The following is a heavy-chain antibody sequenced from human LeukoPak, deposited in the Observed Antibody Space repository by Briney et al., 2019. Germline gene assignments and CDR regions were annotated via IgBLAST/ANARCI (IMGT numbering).Heavy chain of an antibody. Sequence: KTSETLSLTCTVSGGSISSYYWSWIRQPPGKGLEWIGYIYYSGSTNYNPSLKSRVTISVDTSKNQFSLKLSSVTAADTAVYYCARGTGDASLDYWGQGTLVTVSS. J-gene: IGHJ4*02. D-gene: IGHD2-21*02. CDR1: GGSISSYY. CDR2: IYYSGST. V-gene: IGHV4-59*01. CDR3: ARGTGDASLDY.